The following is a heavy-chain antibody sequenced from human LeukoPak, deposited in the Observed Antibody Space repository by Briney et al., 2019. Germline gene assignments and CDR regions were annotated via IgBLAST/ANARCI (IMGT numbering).Heavy chain of an antibody. CDR1: GFTFSVYG. V-gene: IGHV3-33*01. CDR2: MWYDGSKE. D-gene: IGHD6-19*01. J-gene: IGHJ4*02. Sequence: GRSLRLSCAASGFTFSVYGMHWVRQAPGKGLEWVAAMWYDGSKEYYADSVKGRSTISRDTSTNMLYLQMNSLRAEDTAVYYCARELGSGTFDYWGQGTLVTVSS. CDR3: ARELGSGTFDY.